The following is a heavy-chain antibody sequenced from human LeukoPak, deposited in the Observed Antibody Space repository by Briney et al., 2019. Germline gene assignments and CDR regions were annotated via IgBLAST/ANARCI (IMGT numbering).Heavy chain of an antibody. J-gene: IGHJ3*02. D-gene: IGHD2-21*01. Sequence: GRSLRLSCAASGFTFSSYGMHWVRQAPGKALEWVAVISYDGSNKYYADSVKGRFTVSRDDSKNTMYLQMNSLRPEDTAVYYCATSTPGAVCGGDCYSGGWAFDIWGQGTMVTVSS. CDR2: ISYDGSNK. CDR1: GFTFSSYG. V-gene: IGHV3-30*03. CDR3: ATSTPGAVCGGDCYSGGWAFDI.